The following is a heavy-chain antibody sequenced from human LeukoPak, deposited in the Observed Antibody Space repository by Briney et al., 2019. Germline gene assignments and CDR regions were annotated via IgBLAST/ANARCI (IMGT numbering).Heavy chain of an antibody. CDR2: VWHDGSNK. V-gene: IGHV3-33*01. CDR1: GFTFSSYA. Sequence: QTGGSLRLSCTAPGFTFSSYAIHWIRKAPGQGLEWVALVWHDGSNKYYADSVKGRFTISRDNSKNTVYLQMNSLKAEDTAVYYCARELFGSGSCPDYWGQGTLVTVSS. CDR3: ARELFGSGSCPDY. D-gene: IGHD3-10*01. J-gene: IGHJ4*02.